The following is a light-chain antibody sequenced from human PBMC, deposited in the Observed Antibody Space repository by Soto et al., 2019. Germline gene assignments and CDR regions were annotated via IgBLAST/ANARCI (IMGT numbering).Light chain of an antibody. CDR2: DAI. V-gene: IGLV7-46*01. J-gene: IGLJ2*01. CDR3: LLYHNGARL. CDR1: TGAVTSGHY. Sequence: QAVVTQEPSLTVSPGETVTLTCGFTTGAVTSGHYPYWFQQKPGQAPRTLMYDAINKHSWTPARFSGSLLGGKAALTLSGAQPEDEADYYCLLYHNGARLFGGGTKVTVL.